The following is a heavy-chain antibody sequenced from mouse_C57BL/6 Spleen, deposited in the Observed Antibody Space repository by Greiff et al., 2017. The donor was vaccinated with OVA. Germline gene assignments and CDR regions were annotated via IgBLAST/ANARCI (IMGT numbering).Heavy chain of an antibody. Sequence: VKLVESGPGLVAPSQSLSITCTVSGFSLTSYAISWVRQPPGKGLEWLGVIWTGGGTNYNSALKSRLSISKDNSKSQVFLKMNSLQTDDTARYYCARIDSSGPYYFDYWGQGTTLTVSS. V-gene: IGHV2-9-1*01. CDR1: GFSLTSYA. CDR3: ARIDSSGPYYFDY. J-gene: IGHJ2*01. D-gene: IGHD3-2*02. CDR2: IWTGGGT.